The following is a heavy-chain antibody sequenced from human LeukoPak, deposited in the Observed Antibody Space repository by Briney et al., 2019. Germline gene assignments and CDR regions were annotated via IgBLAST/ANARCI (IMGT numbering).Heavy chain of an antibody. V-gene: IGHV4-34*01. CDR2: INHSGST. D-gene: IGHD3-3*01. J-gene: IGHJ5*02. Sequence: PSETLSLTCAVYGGSFSGYYWSWIRQPPGKGLEWIGEINHSGSTSYNPSLKSRVTISVDTSKNQFSLKLSSVTAADTAVYYCARFGTLRYDFWSGYYTSLVGNWYDPWGQGTLVTVSS. CDR1: GGSFSGYY. CDR3: ARFGTLRYDFWSGYYTSLVGNWYDP.